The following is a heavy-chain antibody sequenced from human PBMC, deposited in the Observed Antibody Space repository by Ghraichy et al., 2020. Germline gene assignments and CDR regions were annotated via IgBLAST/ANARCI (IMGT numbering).Heavy chain of an antibody. J-gene: IGHJ4*02. Sequence: GESLNISCAASGFTFSSYAMSWVRQAPGKGLEWVSAISGSGGSTYYADSVKGRFTISRDNSKNTLYLQMNSLRAEDTAVYYCAKGPPDYDFWSGRYPPFDYWGQGTLVTVSS. CDR1: GFTFSSYA. D-gene: IGHD3-3*01. CDR2: ISGSGGST. CDR3: AKGPPDYDFWSGRYPPFDY. V-gene: IGHV3-23*01.